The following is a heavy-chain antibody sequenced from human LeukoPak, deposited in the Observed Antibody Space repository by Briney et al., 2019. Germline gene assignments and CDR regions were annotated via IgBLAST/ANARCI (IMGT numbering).Heavy chain of an antibody. J-gene: IGHJ3*02. CDR2: MNPNSGNT. V-gene: IGHV1-8*01. CDR3: ANLPDMVRGVIVPAAAPPASSNDAFDI. D-gene: IGHD3-10*01. Sequence: GASVKVSCKASGYTFTSYDINWVRQATGQGLEWMGWMNPNSGNTGYAQKFQGRVTMTRNTSISTAYMELSSLRSEDTAVYYCANLPDMVRGVIVPAAAPPASSNDAFDIWGQGTMVTVSS. CDR1: GYTFTSYD.